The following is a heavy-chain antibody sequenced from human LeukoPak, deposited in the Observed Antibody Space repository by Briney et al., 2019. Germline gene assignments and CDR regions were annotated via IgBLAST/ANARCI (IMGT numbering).Heavy chain of an antibody. CDR3: ARRVAYNYAFDF. V-gene: IGHV5-51*01. J-gene: IGHJ4*02. CDR2: IYPGDSDT. CDR1: GYSFTNNW. Sequence: GESLKISCKASGYSFTNNWIGWVRQMPGKGLEWMGIIYPGDSDTRYSPSFQGQVTISADKSISTAYLQWSSLKASDTAMYYCARRVAYNYAFDFWGQGTLVTVSS. D-gene: IGHD5-18*01.